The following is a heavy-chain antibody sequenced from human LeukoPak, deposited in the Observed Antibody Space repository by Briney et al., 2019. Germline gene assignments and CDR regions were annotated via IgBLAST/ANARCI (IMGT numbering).Heavy chain of an antibody. CDR1: GGSISSYY. J-gene: IGHJ3*02. Sequence: PSETLSLTCTVSGGSISSYYWSWMRQPAGKGLEWIGRIYTSGSTNYNPSLKSRVTMSVDTSKNQFSLKLSSVTAADTAVYYCARDVLRYIDWVGRSSDAFDIWGQGTMVTVSS. V-gene: IGHV4-4*07. CDR2: IYTSGST. D-gene: IGHD3-9*01. CDR3: ARDVLRYIDWVGRSSDAFDI.